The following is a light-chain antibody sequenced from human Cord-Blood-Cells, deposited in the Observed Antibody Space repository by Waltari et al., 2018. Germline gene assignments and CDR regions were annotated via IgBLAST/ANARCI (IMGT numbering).Light chain of an antibody. CDR3: QQYYSTPLT. V-gene: IGKV4-1*01. Sequence: DIVMTQSPDSLAVSLGERATINCKYSQSVLYSSNNKNYLAWYQQKPGQPPKLLIYWASTRESGVPDRFSGSGSGTDFTLTISSLQAEDVAVYYCQQYYSTPLTFGQWTKVEIK. J-gene: IGKJ1*01. CDR1: QSVLYSSNNKNY. CDR2: WAS.